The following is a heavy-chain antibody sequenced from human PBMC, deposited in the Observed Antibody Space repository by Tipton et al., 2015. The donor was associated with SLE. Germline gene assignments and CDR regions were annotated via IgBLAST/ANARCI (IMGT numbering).Heavy chain of an antibody. Sequence: AVSGFTVSSNYMSWVRQAPGKGLEWVSVIYSGGSTYYADSVKGRFTISRDNSKNTLYLQMNSLRAEDTAVYYCARHSSYCGGDCYFDYWGQGTLVTVSS. CDR3: ARHSSYCGGDCYFDY. D-gene: IGHD2-21*01. V-gene: IGHV3-66*04. J-gene: IGHJ4*02. CDR1: GFTVSSNY. CDR2: IYSGGST.